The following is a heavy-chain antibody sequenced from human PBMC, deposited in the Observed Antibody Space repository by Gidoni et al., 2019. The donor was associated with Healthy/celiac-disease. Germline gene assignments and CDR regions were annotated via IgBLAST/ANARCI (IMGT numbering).Heavy chain of an antibody. Sequence: EVQLVESGGGLVQPGGSLRLSCSASGFTFSSYAMHWVRQAPGKGLEYVSSLSSNGGSTYYADSVKCRFTISRDNSNNTLYLQLSSLSAEDTAVYSCVKDQRAGDYVHPTGYWGQGTLVTVSS. CDR2: LSSNGGST. V-gene: IGHV3-64D*09. D-gene: IGHD4-17*01. CDR1: GFTFSSYA. CDR3: VKDQRAGDYVHPTGY. J-gene: IGHJ4*02.